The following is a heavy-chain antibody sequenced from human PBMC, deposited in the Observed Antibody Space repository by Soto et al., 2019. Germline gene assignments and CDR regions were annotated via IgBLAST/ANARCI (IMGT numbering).Heavy chain of an antibody. V-gene: IGHV4-34*01. CDR2: INHSGST. J-gene: IGHJ4*02. CDR1: GGSFSGYY. CDR3: ARGDGRNFDY. Sequence: QVQLQQWGAGLLKPSETLSLTCAVYGGSFSGYYWSWIRQPPGKGLEWIGEINHSGSTNYNPSLRSRVTISVDSSRSRFSLKLSSVTAAATAVYDSARGDGRNFDYWGQGTLVTVSS.